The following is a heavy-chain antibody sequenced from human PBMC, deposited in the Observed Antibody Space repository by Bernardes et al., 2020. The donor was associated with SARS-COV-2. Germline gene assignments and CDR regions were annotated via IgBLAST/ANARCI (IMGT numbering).Heavy chain of an antibody. D-gene: IGHD2-2*01. CDR3: AKGPAFSVFIVVVGYLDV. J-gene: IGHJ6*02. CDR2: ISGSGGST. Sequence: GGSLRLSCAASGFTFSSYAMSWVRQAPGKGLEWVSAISGSGGSTYYADSVKGRFTISRDNSKNTLYLQMNSLRAEDTAVYYCAKGPAFSVFIVVVGYLDVWAHETAFTVSS. V-gene: IGHV3-23*01. CDR1: GFTFSSYA.